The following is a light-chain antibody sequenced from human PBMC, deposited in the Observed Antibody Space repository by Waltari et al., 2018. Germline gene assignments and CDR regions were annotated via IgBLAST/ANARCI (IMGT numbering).Light chain of an antibody. V-gene: IGKV3-15*01. CDR2: GAT. J-gene: IGKJ5*01. Sequence: EIVMTKSPATLSVSPGERATFSCRASQSIADNLAWYQQEPAQAPRLLIYGATTRATGVPARFRGSGSGTEFTLTISSLQSEDVAVYYCQQYNHWPPITFGQGTRLEIK. CDR1: QSIADN. CDR3: QQYNHWPPIT.